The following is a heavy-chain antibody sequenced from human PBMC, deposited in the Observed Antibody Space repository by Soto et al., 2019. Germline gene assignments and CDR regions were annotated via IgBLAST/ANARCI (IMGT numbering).Heavy chain of an antibody. CDR3: AIRNRIAARLDY. CDR2: INPSGGST. D-gene: IGHD6-6*01. CDR1: GYTFTSYY. J-gene: IGHJ4*02. V-gene: IGHV1-46*01. Sequence: ASVKVSCKASGYTFTSYYMHWVRQAPGQGLEWMGIINPSGGSTSYAQKFQGRVTITADESTSTAYMELSSLRSEDTAVYYCAIRNRIAARLDYWGQGTLVTVSS.